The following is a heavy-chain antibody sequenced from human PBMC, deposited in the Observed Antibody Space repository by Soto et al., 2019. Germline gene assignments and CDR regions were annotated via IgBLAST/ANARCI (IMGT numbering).Heavy chain of an antibody. J-gene: IGHJ2*01. CDR1: GFIFDDYA. D-gene: IGHD3-16*01. CDR2: LSWNSDNI. V-gene: IGHV3-9*01. Sequence: EVKLVESGGGLVQPGRSLRLSCAASGFIFDDYAMHWVRQAPGKGLEWVSGLSWNSDNIGHADSVKGRFTISRDNAENSLYLQMNSLRPEDTALYYCAKGTVDYVSWYFELWGGGTLVTVSS. CDR3: AKGTVDYVSWYFEL.